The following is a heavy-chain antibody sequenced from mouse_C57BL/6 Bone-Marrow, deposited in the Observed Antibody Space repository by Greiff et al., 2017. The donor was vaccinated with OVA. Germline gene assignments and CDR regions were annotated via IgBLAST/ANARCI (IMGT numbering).Heavy chain of an antibody. CDR1: GYSITSGYY. Sequence: DVQLQESGPGLVKPSQSLSLTCSVTGYSITSGYYWNWIRQFPGNKLEWMGYISYDGSNNYNPSLKNRISITRDTSKNQFFLKLNSVTTEDTATYSCARGGGVYWYFDVWGTGTTVTVSS. V-gene: IGHV3-6*01. CDR2: ISYDGSN. CDR3: ARGGGVYWYFDV. J-gene: IGHJ1*03.